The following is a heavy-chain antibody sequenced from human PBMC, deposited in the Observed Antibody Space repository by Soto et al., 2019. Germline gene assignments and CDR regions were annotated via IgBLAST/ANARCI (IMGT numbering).Heavy chain of an antibody. Sequence: ASVKVSCKASGYTFTGYYMHWVRQAPGQGLEWMGWINPNSGGTNYAQKFQGRVTMTRDTSISTAYMELSRLRSDDTAVYYCARDKNVYARGYYYGMDVWGQGTTVTVSS. CDR3: ARDKNVYARGYYYGMDV. J-gene: IGHJ6*02. CDR1: GYTFTGYY. CDR2: INPNSGGT. V-gene: IGHV1-2*02. D-gene: IGHD2-8*01.